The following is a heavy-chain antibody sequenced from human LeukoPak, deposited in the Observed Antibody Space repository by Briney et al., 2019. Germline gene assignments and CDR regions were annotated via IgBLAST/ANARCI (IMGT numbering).Heavy chain of an antibody. Sequence: PSETLSLTCAVYGGSFSGYYWSWIRQPPGKGLEWIGEINDSGSTNYNPSLKSRVTISVDTSKNQFSLKLSSVTAADTAVYYCARGRGLITSSFDYWGQGTLVTVSS. J-gene: IGHJ4*02. CDR1: GGSFSGYY. D-gene: IGHD1-14*01. CDR3: ARGRGLITSSFDY. V-gene: IGHV4-34*01. CDR2: INDSGST.